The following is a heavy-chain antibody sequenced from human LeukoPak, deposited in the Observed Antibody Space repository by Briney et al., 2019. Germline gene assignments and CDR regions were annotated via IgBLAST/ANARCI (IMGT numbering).Heavy chain of an antibody. CDR2: IYYSGST. D-gene: IGHD2-21*02. Sequence: SETLSLTCTVSGCSISSGGYYWRWLRQHPGKCLEWIEHIYYSGSTYYNPSLKSRVTISVDTSKNQFFLKLSSVTAADTAVYYCSWFNGAVVVTLNWFDPWGQGTLVTVSS. J-gene: IGHJ5*02. CDR3: SWFNGAVVVTLNWFDP. CDR1: GCSISSGGYY. V-gene: IGHV4-31*03.